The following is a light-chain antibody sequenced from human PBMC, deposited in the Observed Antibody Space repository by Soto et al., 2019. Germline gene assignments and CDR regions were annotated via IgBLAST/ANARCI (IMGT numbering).Light chain of an antibody. CDR1: SSNIENNY. Sequence: QSVLTQPPSVSAAPGQKVTISCSGSSSNIENNYVSWYQQLPGTAPKLLIYDNNKRPSEIPDRFSGSKSGTSATLGITGLQTGDEADYYCGAWDNSLSAVVFGGGTKLTVL. CDR3: GAWDNSLSAVV. J-gene: IGLJ2*01. CDR2: DNN. V-gene: IGLV1-51*01.